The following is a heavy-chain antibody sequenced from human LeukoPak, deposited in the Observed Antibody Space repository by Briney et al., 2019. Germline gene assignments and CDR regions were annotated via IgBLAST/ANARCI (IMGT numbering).Heavy chain of an antibody. CDR3: VKEERVDTGMVRRYYFDY. Sequence: PGGSLRLSCSASGXTFSSYAVHWVRQAPGKGLEYVSAISSNGGSTYYADSVEGRFTISRDNSKNTLYLQMSSLRAEDTAVYYCVKEERVDTGMVRRYYFDYWGQGTLVTVSS. V-gene: IGHV3-64D*06. D-gene: IGHD5-18*01. CDR1: GXTFSSYA. J-gene: IGHJ4*02. CDR2: ISSNGGST.